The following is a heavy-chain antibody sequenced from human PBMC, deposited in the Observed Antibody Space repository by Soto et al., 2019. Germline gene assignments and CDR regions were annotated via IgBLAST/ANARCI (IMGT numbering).Heavy chain of an antibody. CDR1: GFTFSSYA. CDR3: ANGGYYQYFDY. Sequence: GGSLRLSCAASGFTFSSYAMSWVRQAPGKGLEWVSAISGSGGSTYYADSVKGRFTISRDNSKNRLYLQMNSLRAEDTAVYYCANGGYYQYFDYWGQGTLVTVSS. D-gene: IGHD3-3*01. CDR2: ISGSGGST. V-gene: IGHV3-23*01. J-gene: IGHJ4*02.